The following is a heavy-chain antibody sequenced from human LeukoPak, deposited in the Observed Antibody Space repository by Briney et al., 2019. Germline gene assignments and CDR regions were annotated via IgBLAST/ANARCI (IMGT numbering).Heavy chain of an antibody. V-gene: IGHV4-39*07. CDR3: AREAEGYSGYVDP. CDR1: GGSISGSSYY. J-gene: IGHJ5*02. CDR2: IYYSGTT. Sequence: SETLSLTCTVSGGSISGSSYYWGWIRQPPGKGLEWIGSIYYSGTTYYNPSLKSRVTISVDTSKNQFSLKLSSVTAADTAVYYCAREAEGYSGYVDPWGQGTLVTVSS. D-gene: IGHD5-12*01.